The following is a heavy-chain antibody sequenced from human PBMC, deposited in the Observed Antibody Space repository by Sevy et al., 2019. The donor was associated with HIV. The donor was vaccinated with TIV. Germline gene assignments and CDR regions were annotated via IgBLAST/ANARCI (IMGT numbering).Heavy chain of an antibody. Sequence: SETLSLTCAVYGGSFSDFLWSWIRQPPGKGLEWIGEIDHDGNTYYNPSLKSRVSMSVDTSKNQFSLNVTSVTAADTALYYCAKVGSFPRIPKYRWFDSWGQGTLVTVSS. J-gene: IGHJ5*01. CDR3: AKVGSFPRIPKYRWFDS. D-gene: IGHD3-10*01. CDR2: IDHDGNT. V-gene: IGHV4-34*01. CDR1: GGSFSDFL.